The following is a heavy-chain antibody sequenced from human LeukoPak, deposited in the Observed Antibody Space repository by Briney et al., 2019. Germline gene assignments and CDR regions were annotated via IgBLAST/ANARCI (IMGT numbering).Heavy chain of an antibody. CDR3: ARGPRIAARRYAFDI. V-gene: IGHV4-34*01. D-gene: IGHD6-6*01. J-gene: IGHJ3*02. Sequence: SETLSLTCAVYGGSFSGYYWSWIRQPPGKGLEWIGEINHSGGTNYNPSLKSRVTISVDTSKNQFSLKLSSVTAADTAVYYCARGPRIAARRYAFDIWGQGTMVTVSS. CDR2: INHSGGT. CDR1: GGSFSGYY.